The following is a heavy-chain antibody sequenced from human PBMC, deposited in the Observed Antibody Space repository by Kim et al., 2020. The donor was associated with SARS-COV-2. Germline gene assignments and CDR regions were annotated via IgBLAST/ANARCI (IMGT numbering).Heavy chain of an antibody. CDR2: IYHSGST. Sequence: SETLSLTCAVSGGSISSSNWWSWVRQPPGKGLEWIGEIYHSGSTNYNPSLKSRVTISVDKSKNQFSLKLSSVTAADTAVYYCASGRYYGSGSYYYYYYGMDVWGQGTTVTVSS. D-gene: IGHD3-10*01. J-gene: IGHJ6*02. V-gene: IGHV4-4*02. CDR3: ASGRYYGSGSYYYYYYGMDV. CDR1: GGSISSSNW.